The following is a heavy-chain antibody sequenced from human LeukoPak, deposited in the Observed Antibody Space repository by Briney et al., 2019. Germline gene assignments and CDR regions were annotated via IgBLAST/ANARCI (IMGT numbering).Heavy chain of an antibody. D-gene: IGHD5-18*01. Sequence: SETLSLTCTVSGGSISSYYWSWIRQPPGKGLERIGYIYYSGSTNYNPSLKSRVTISVDTSKNQFSLKLSSVTAADTAVYYCAREIGYSYGRGFDYWGQGTLVTVSS. CDR1: GGSISSYY. CDR2: IYYSGST. V-gene: IGHV4-59*01. J-gene: IGHJ4*02. CDR3: AREIGYSYGRGFDY.